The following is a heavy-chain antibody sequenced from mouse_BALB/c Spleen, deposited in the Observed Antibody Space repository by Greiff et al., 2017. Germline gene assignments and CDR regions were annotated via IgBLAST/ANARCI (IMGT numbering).Heavy chain of an antibody. CDR2: INSNGGST. Sequence: EVMLVESGGGLVQPGGSLKLSCAASGFTFSSYGMSWVRQTPDKRLELVATINSNGGSTYYPDSVKGRFTISRDNAKNTLYLQMSSLKSEDTAMYYCARVRGGYDVDWYFDVWGAGTTVTVSS. V-gene: IGHV5-6-3*01. CDR3: ARVRGGYDVDWYFDV. CDR1: GFTFSSYG. J-gene: IGHJ1*01. D-gene: IGHD2-2*01.